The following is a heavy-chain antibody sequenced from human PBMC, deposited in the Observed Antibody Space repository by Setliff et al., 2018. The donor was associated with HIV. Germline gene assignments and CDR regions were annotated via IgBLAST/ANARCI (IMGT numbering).Heavy chain of an antibody. V-gene: IGHV3-33*01. CDR2: IWYDGSNK. CDR3: ARDSGSYSDYFDY. Sequence: PGGSLRLSCTAAGFTFSDYGMHWVRQAPGKGLEWLSLIWYDGSNKKSADSVKGRFTISRDNSKNTLYLQMSSLRVEDTAVYYCARDSGSYSDYFDYWGQGILVTVSS. J-gene: IGHJ4*02. D-gene: IGHD1-26*01. CDR1: GFTFSDYG.